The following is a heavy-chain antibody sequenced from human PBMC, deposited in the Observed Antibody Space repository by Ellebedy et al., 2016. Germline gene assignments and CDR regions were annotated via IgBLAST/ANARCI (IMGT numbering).Heavy chain of an antibody. CDR2: INEDGSAI. J-gene: IGHJ1*01. V-gene: IGHV3-7*01. CDR1: GFTFSTYW. Sequence: GGSLRLSCAASGFTFSTYWMSWLRQAPGKGLQWVANINEDGSAIFYLDSVKGRFTISRDNAKNSLYLQINSLITEDTAVYYCARDPAVSVSGWADWGQGTLVTVSS. CDR3: ARDPAVSVSGWAD. D-gene: IGHD6-19*01.